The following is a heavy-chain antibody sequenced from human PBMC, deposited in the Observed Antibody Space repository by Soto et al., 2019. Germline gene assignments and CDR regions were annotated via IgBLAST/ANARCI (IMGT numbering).Heavy chain of an antibody. V-gene: IGHV1-18*01. CDR3: AWDMVIAVVPLVP. J-gene: IGHJ5*02. Sequence: QVQLVQSGAEAKKPGASVKVSCKASGYTFTSYGISWARQAPGQGLEWMGWISAYNGNTNYAQQLQGRVTMTTDTSTSTVYMALRSLRCDATAVYYCAWDMVIAVVPLVPWGQGTLVTVSS. CDR2: ISAYNGNT. D-gene: IGHD6-19*01. CDR1: GYTFTSYG.